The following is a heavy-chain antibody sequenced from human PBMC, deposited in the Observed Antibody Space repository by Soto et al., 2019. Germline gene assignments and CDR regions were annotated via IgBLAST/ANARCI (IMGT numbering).Heavy chain of an antibody. J-gene: IGHJ3*01. Sequence: SETLSLTCTVSGGSIGSYYGSWIRQPPGKGLEWIGYIYYSGSTNYNPSLKSRVTISVDTSKNQFSLKLSSVTAADTAVYYCARVWGGAFDFWGQGTMVTVSS. D-gene: IGHD3-10*01. V-gene: IGHV4-59*01. CDR2: IYYSGST. CDR3: ARVWGGAFDF. CDR1: GGSIGSYY.